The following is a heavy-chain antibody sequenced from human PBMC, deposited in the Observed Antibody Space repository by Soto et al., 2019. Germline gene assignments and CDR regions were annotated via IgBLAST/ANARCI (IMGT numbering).Heavy chain of an antibody. D-gene: IGHD3-22*01. Sequence: VLVPVSCKASGSTLTGDGIVSVRQAPGQGLEWMGWISAYNGNTNYAQKLQGRVTMTTDTSTSTAYMELRSLRSDDTAVYYCAREPFNYYDSSGYPSWDIWGQGTMVTVSS. V-gene: IGHV1-18*01. J-gene: IGHJ3*02. CDR3: AREPFNYYDSSGYPSWDI. CDR2: ISAYNGNT. CDR1: GSTLTGDG.